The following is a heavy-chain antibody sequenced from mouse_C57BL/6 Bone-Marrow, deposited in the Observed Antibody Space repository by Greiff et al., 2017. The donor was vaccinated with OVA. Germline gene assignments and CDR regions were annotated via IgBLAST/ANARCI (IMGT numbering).Heavy chain of an antibody. D-gene: IGHD1-1*01. Sequence: VQLQQSGAELVRPGASVTLSCKASGYTFTDYEMHWVKQTPVHGLEWIGAIDPETGGTAYNQKFKGKAILTADKSSSTAYMELRSLTSEDSAVYYCTPFITTVVEGYFDYWGQGTTLTVSS. CDR2: IDPETGGT. CDR1: GYTFTDYE. V-gene: IGHV1-15*01. CDR3: TPFITTVVEGYFDY. J-gene: IGHJ2*01.